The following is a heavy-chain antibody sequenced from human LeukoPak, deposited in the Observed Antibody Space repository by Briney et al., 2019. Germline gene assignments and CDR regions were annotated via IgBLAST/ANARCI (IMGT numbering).Heavy chain of an antibody. CDR2: MNPNSGNT. CDR3: AKDTQPYYYDPPLL. V-gene: IGHV1-8*01. CDR1: GYTFTSYD. J-gene: IGHJ4*02. Sequence: ASVKVSCKASGYTFTSYDINWVRQATGQGLEWMGWMNPNSGNTGYAQKFQGRVTMTRNTSISTAYMELSSLSSEDTAVYYCAKDTQPYYYDPPLLWGQGTLVTVSS. D-gene: IGHD3-22*01.